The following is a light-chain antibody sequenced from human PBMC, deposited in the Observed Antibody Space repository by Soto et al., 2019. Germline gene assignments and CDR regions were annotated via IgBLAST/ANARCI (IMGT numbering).Light chain of an antibody. CDR2: DVT. CDR1: SSDVGNYNL. V-gene: IGLV2-11*01. CDR3: CSYAGTYTVWV. Sequence: QSALAQPRSVSGSPGQSVTISCTGTSSDVGNYNLVSWYQHHPGEAPKLMIYDVTKRPSGVPDRFSASKSGNTASLTISGLQAEDEADYYCCSYAGTYTVWVFGGGTKVTVL. J-gene: IGLJ3*02.